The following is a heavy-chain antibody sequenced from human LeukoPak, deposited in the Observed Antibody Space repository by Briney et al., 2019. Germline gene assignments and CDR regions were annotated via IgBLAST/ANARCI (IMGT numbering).Heavy chain of an antibody. D-gene: IGHD2-15*01. CDR1: GGSISSGDYY. CDR3: ARVLCNYYYMDV. V-gene: IGHV4-30-4*08. Sequence: SETLSLTCTVSGGSISSGDYYWSWLRQPPGKGLEWIGYIYDSGSTYYNPSLKSRVTISVDTSKNQFSLKLSSVTAADTAVYYCARVLCNYYYMDVWGKGTTVTVSS. J-gene: IGHJ6*03. CDR2: IYDSGST.